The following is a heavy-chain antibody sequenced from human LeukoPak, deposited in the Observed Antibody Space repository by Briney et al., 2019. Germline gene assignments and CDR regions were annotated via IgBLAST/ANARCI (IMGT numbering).Heavy chain of an antibody. CDR1: GFTVSSSY. Sequence: GGSLRLSCAASGFTVSSSYLSWVRQAPGKGLEWVSIIYSGGNTYYADSVKGLFTISRDNSKNTLYLQMNSLRAEDTAVYYCAKESGYYLDYFDYWGQGTLVTVSS. CDR2: IYSGGNT. J-gene: IGHJ4*02. CDR3: AKESGYYLDYFDY. D-gene: IGHD3-22*01. V-gene: IGHV3-53*05.